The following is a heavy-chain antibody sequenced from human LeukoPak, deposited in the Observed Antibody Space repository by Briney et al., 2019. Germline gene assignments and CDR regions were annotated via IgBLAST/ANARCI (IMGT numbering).Heavy chain of an antibody. J-gene: IGHJ4*02. V-gene: IGHV1-24*01. D-gene: IGHD1-26*01. CDR1: GYTLTELS. CDR2: FDPEDGET. CDR3: ARDRSTNLDSGSHPYFDY. Sequence: ASVKVSCKVSGYTLTELSMHWVRQAPGKGLEWMGGFDPEDGETIYAQKFQGRVTMTEDTSTDTAYMELSSLRSEDTAVYYCARDRSTNLDSGSHPYFDYWGQGTLVAVSS.